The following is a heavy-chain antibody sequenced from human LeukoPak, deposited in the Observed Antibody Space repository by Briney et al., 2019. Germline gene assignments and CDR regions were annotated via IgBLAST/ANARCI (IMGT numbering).Heavy chain of an antibody. D-gene: IGHD6-19*01. CDR1: GFTFSDYY. Sequence: TPGGSLRLSCAASGFTFSDYYMSWIRQAPGKGLEWVSYISSSGSSIYYADPVKGRFTTSRDNAKSSLFLQMNSLRAEDTAVYYCARMGYSSDGIDYWGQGTLVTVSS. CDR2: ISSSGSSI. V-gene: IGHV3-11*01. J-gene: IGHJ4*02. CDR3: ARMGYSSDGIDY.